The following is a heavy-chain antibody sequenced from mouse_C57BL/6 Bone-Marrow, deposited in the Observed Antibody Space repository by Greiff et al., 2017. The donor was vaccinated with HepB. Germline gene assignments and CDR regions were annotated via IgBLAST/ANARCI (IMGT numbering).Heavy chain of an antibody. Sequence: DVKLVESGGGLVQPGGSLSLSCAASGFTFTAYYMSWVRQPPGKALEWLGFIRNKANGYTTEYSASVKGRFTISRYNSQSILYLQMNALRAEDSATYYCARWGTFYYAMDDWAQGTSVTVSS. J-gene: IGHJ4*01. V-gene: IGHV7-3*01. D-gene: IGHD3-3*01. CDR3: ARWGTFYYAMDD. CDR2: IRNKANGYTT. CDR1: GFTFTAYY.